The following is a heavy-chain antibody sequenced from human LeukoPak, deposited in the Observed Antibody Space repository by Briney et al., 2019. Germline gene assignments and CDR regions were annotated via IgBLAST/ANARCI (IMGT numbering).Heavy chain of an antibody. CDR3: ARGHYGILTGYYPDAFDI. J-gene: IGHJ3*02. CDR2: IYYSGST. D-gene: IGHD3-9*01. CDR1: GGSFSGYY. Sequence: SETLSLTCAVYGGSFSGYYWSWIRQHPGKGLEWIGYIYYSGSTYYNPSLKSRVTISVDTSKNQFSLKLSSVTAADTAVYYCARGHYGILTGYYPDAFDIWGQGTMVTVSS. V-gene: IGHV4-31*11.